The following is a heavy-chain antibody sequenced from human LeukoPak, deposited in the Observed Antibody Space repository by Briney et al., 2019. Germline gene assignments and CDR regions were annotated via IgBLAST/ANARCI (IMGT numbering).Heavy chain of an antibody. V-gene: IGHV3-30*02. CDR1: VFTFISYG. Sequence: GGSLRLSCAASVFTFISYGMRWVGQAPGKGLEWMSFIRYDGSNEYYADSVKGRFTISRDNSKNTLYLQMNSLRAEDTAVYYCANSLQGFSYGPCPLDYWGQGTLVTVSS. CDR2: IRYDGSNE. CDR3: ANSLQGFSYGPCPLDY. D-gene: IGHD5-18*01. J-gene: IGHJ4*02.